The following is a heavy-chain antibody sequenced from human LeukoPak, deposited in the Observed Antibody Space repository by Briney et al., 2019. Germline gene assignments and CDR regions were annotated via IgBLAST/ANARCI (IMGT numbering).Heavy chain of an antibody. D-gene: IGHD6-19*01. CDR1: GYSISSGYY. Sequence: SETLSLTCTVPGYSISSGYYWGWIRQPPGKGLEWIGSIYHSGSTYYNPSLKSRVTISVDTSKNQFSLKLSSVTAADTAVYYCARGAVADYYYYYYMDVWGKGTTVTISS. CDR2: IYHSGST. CDR3: ARGAVADYYYYYYMDV. V-gene: IGHV4-38-2*02. J-gene: IGHJ6*03.